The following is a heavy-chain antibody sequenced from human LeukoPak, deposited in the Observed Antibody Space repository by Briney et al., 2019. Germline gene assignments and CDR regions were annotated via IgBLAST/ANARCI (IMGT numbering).Heavy chain of an antibody. J-gene: IGHJ4*02. Sequence: GGSLRLSCAASGFTFSNYAMSWVRQAPGKGLEWVAGINNDGRSTYYADSVKGRFTISRDNSENTLYLQMNSLRADDSAVYFCAKGREWLFSYFDFWGQGTLVTVSS. CDR2: INNDGRST. V-gene: IGHV3-23*01. CDR1: GFTFSNYA. CDR3: AKGREWLFSYFDF. D-gene: IGHD3-10*01.